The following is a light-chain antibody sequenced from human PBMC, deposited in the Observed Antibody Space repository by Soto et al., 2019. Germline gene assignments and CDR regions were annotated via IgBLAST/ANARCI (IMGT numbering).Light chain of an antibody. CDR2: DAS. Sequence: EVVMTQSPVTLSVSPGERATLSCTASQSVNNNVAWYQQKPGQAPRLLIYDASNRATGIPARFSGSGSGTDLKITIRRIETEDFAVYYWQQRSNWPFTFGQGTRLEIK. J-gene: IGKJ5*01. CDR3: QQRSNWPFT. CDR1: QSVNNN. V-gene: IGKV3-11*01.